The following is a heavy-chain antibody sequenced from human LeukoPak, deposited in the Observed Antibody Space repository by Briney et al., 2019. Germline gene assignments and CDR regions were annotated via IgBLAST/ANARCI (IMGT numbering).Heavy chain of an antibody. J-gene: IGHJ4*02. D-gene: IGHD6-19*01. Sequence: PSETLSLTCAVSGASISSNNWWNWVRQPPGKGLEWIGEIHHSGSTNYSPSLKSRITISVDKSKNHFPLKLTSVTAADTAIYYCAAAAVAVDYWGQGTLVTVSS. V-gene: IGHV4-4*02. CDR1: GASISSNNW. CDR2: IHHSGST. CDR3: AAAAVAVDY.